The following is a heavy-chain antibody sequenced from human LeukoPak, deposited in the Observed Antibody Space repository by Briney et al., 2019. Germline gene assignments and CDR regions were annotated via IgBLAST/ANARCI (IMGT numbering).Heavy chain of an antibody. J-gene: IGHJ2*01. CDR3: ARDAVDCGGDCFTYWYFDL. V-gene: IGHV1-69*05. D-gene: IGHD2-21*02. Sequence: VASVKVSCKASGGTFSSYAISWVRQAPGQGLEWMGRIIPIFGTANYAQKFQGRVTITTDESTSTAYMELSSLRSEDTAVYYCARDAVDCGGDCFTYWYFDLWGRGTLVTVSS. CDR2: IIPIFGTA. CDR1: GGTFSSYA.